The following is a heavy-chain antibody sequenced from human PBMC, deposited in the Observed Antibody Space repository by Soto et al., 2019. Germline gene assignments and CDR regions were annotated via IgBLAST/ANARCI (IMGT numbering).Heavy chain of an antibody. J-gene: IGHJ3*01. D-gene: IGHD2-15*01. Sequence: QVPLKESGPGLVKPADTLSLKCTVSGGSITPYYWSCIRQTPGGGLEWIGYVSDNGNTNYNHSLKSRVSISADTSKNEFSLKLTSLTAADAAIYFCARQQYTVVTAFDVWGQGTMVAVSS. CDR3: ARQQYTVVTAFDV. CDR1: GGSITPYY. CDR2: VSDNGNT. V-gene: IGHV4-59*07.